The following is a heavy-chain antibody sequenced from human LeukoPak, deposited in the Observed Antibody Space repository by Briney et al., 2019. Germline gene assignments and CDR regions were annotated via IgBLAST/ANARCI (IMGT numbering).Heavy chain of an antibody. V-gene: IGHV3-23*01. CDR3: AKGELLLYYYYGMDV. J-gene: IGHJ6*02. D-gene: IGHD1-7*01. CDR2: ISGSGGST. CDR1: GFTFSSYA. Sequence: GGSLRLSYAASGFTFSSYAMSWVRQAPGKGLEWVSAISGSGGSTYYADSVKGRFTISRDNSKNTLYLQMNSLRAEDTAVYYCAKGELLLYYYYGMDVWGQGTTVTVSS.